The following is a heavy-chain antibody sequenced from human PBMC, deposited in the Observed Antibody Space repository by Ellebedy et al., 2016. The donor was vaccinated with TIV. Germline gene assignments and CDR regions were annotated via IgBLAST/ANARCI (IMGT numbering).Heavy chain of an antibody. Sequence: ESLKISCAAWGFSFSDYYWSWIRQSPGKGLEWIGEINHSGSANYNPSLKSRVTISVDTSKNQFSLKLSSVTAADTAVYYCARGGNYGETDSWGQGTLVTVSS. CDR2: INHSGSA. J-gene: IGHJ4*02. V-gene: IGHV4-34*01. CDR3: ARGGNYGETDS. CDR1: GFSFSDYY. D-gene: IGHD4-17*01.